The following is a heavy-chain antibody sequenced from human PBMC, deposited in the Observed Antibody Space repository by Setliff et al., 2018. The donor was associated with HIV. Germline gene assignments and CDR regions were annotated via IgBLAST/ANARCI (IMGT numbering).Heavy chain of an antibody. J-gene: IGHJ4*02. Sequence: PGGSLRLSCAASGFTFSTYPMSWVRQAPGKGLEWVAVIWYDGSNKYYADSVKGRFTISRDNSKNTLYLQMNSLRAEDTAVYYCAKDPRAAVATICDYWGQGTLVTVSS. CDR1: GFTFSTYP. V-gene: IGHV3-33*06. CDR2: IWYDGSNK. CDR3: AKDPRAAVATICDY. D-gene: IGHD5-12*01.